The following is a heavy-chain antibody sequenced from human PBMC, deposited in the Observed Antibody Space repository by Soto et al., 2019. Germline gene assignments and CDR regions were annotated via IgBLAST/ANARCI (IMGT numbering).Heavy chain of an antibody. V-gene: IGHV3-7*01. CDR1: GFTFNSYW. CDR2: IKQDGSEK. D-gene: IGHD2-21*02. CDR3: AREQLGPAWYSNYFDY. J-gene: IGHJ4*02. Sequence: EVHLVESGGGLVQPGGSLRLSCAASGFTFNSYWMSWVRQAPGKGLEWVANIKQDGSEKYCVDSVEGRFTISRDNAKNKLYLQMNTLRAEDTAVYYGAREQLGPAWYSNYFDYWGQGALVTVSS.